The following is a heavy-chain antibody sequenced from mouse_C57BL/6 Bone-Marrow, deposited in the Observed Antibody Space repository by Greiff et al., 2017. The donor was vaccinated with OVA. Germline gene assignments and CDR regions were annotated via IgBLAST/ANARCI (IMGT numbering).Heavy chain of an antibody. D-gene: IGHD2-4*01. Sequence: VQLQQSGAELVRPGASVKLSCTASGFNIKDDYMHWVKQRPEQGLEWIGWIDPENGDTEYASKFQGKATITADTSSNTAYLQLSSLTSEDTAVYYCTTERDYDWDFDVWGTGTTVTVSS. V-gene: IGHV14-4*01. CDR2: IDPENGDT. CDR3: TTERDYDWDFDV. J-gene: IGHJ1*03. CDR1: GFNIKDDY.